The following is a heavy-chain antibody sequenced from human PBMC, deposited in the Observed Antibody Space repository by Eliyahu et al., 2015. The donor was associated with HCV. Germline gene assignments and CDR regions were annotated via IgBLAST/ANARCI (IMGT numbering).Heavy chain of an antibody. CDR2: IYSGGST. CDR1: XFIVSSNY. V-gene: IGHV3-66*02. J-gene: IGHJ3*02. CDR3: ARLWGPSTIKAFDI. D-gene: IGHD2-21*01. Sequence: EVQLVESGGGFVQPGGSLXLSCAASXFIVSSNYISWVRQAPGKGLEWVSVIYSGGSTYYADSVKGRFTISRDNSKNTLYLQMNSLRAEDTAVYYCARLWGPSTIKAFDIWGQGTMVTVSS.